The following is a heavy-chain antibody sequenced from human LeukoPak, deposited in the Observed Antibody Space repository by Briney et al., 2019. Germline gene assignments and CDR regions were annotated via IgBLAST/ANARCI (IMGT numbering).Heavy chain of an antibody. CDR2: INHSGST. V-gene: IGHV4-34*01. CDR1: GGSFSGYY. CDR3: ARVGDRIVVVPAAQSRYNWFDP. D-gene: IGHD2-2*01. Sequence: SETLSLTCAVYGGSFSGYYWSWIRQPPGKGLEWIGEINHSGSTNYNPSLKSRVTISVDTSKDQFSLKLSSVTAADTAVYYCARVGDRIVVVPAAQSRYNWFDPWGQGTLVTVSS. J-gene: IGHJ5*02.